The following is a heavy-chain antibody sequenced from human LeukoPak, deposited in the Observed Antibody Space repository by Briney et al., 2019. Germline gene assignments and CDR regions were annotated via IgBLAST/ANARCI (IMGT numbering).Heavy chain of an antibody. CDR2: IYYSRST. D-gene: IGHD4-17*01. J-gene: IGHJ4*02. V-gene: IGHV4-59*08. CDR1: GGSNSRYY. CDR3: ARRHGDYYFDY. Sequence: SETLSLTCTVSGGSNSRYYWSWIRQPPGKGLEWIGYIYYSRSTNYNPSLKSRVTISVDMSKNQFSLKLSSVTAADTAVYYCARRHGDYYFDYWGQGTLVTVSS.